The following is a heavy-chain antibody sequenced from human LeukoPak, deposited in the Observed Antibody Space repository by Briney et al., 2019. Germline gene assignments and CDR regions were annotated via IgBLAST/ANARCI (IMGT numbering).Heavy chain of an antibody. D-gene: IGHD3-3*01. CDR2: INPNSGGT. CDR3: ARDGEGGDYDFWSGYPIDY. CDR1: GYTFTGYY. J-gene: IGHJ4*02. V-gene: IGHV1-2*02. Sequence: GASVKVSCKASGYTFTGYYMHWVRQAPGQGLEWMGWINPNSGGTNYAQKFQGRVTMTRDTSISTAYMELSRLRSDDTAVYYCARDGEGGDYDFWSGYPIDYWGQGTLVTVSS.